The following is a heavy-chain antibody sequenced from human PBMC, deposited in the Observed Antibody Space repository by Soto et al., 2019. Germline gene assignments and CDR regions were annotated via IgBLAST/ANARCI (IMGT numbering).Heavy chain of an antibody. CDR2: ISYDGSNK. D-gene: IGHD2-2*01. CDR1: GFTFSSYG. Sequence: GGSLRLSCAASGFTFSSYGMHWVRQAPGKGLEWVAVISYDGSNKYYADSVKGRFTISRDNSKNTLYLQMNSPRAEDTAVYYCAKDYCSSTSCYGTTFDYWGQGTLVTASS. J-gene: IGHJ4*02. V-gene: IGHV3-30*18. CDR3: AKDYCSSTSCYGTTFDY.